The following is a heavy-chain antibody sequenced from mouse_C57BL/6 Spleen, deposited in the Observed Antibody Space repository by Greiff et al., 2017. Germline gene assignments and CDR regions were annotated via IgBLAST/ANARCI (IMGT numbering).Heavy chain of an antibody. CDR1: GYTFTDYE. CDR2: IDPETGGT. Sequence: VHLVESGAELVRPGASVTLSCKASGYTFTDYEMHWVKQTPVHGLEWIGAIDPETGGTAYKQKFKGKAILTADKSSSTAYMELRSLTSEDSAVYYCTRGSTFYWGQGTLVTVSA. J-gene: IGHJ3*01. V-gene: IGHV1-15*01. CDR3: TRGSTFY. D-gene: IGHD1-1*01.